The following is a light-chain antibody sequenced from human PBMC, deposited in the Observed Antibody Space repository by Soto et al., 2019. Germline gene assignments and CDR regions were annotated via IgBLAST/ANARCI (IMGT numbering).Light chain of an antibody. Sequence: IQLTQSPSSLSASVGDRVTISCRASQGIANFLAWYQQKPGQAPKLLIYGASTLQSGVPSRFSGSGSGTDFTLTISSLQPEGFATYYCQQLNSFPIPFGPGTKVDIK. CDR1: QGIANF. V-gene: IGKV1-9*01. J-gene: IGKJ3*01. CDR2: GAS. CDR3: QQLNSFPIP.